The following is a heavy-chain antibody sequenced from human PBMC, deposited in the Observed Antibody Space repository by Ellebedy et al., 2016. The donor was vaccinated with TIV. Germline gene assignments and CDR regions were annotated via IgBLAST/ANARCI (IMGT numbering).Heavy chain of an antibody. J-gene: IGHJ5*02. V-gene: IGHV4-39*07. CDR3: ARDPALPRGRFDP. CDR2: VYYSGSP. CDR1: GGSVSSTRYY. Sequence: MPGGSLRLSCSVSGGSVSSTRYYWAWIRQPPGKGLEYIGSVYYSGSPYYNPSLKSRVTISVDTSKNQFSLNLSSVTAADTAVYYCARDPALPRGRFDPWGQGTLVTVSS.